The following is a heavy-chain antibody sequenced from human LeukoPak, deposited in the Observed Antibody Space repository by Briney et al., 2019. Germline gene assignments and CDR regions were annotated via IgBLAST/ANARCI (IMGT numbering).Heavy chain of an antibody. CDR1: GYTFTSYY. CDR2: INPSGGST. J-gene: IGHJ6*02. CDR3: ARDHCSGGSCYSNYYYGMDV. D-gene: IGHD2-15*01. Sequence: ASVKVSCKASGYTFTSYYMHWVRQAPGQGLEWMGIINPSGGSTSYAQKFQGRVTMTRDTSTSTVYMELSSLRSEDTAVYYCARDHCSGGSCYSNYYYGMDVWGQGTTVTVSS. V-gene: IGHV1-46*01.